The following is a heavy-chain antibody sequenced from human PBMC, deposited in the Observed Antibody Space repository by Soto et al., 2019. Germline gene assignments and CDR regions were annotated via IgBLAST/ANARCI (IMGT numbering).Heavy chain of an antibody. CDR1: GGSFSGYY. CDR2: INHSGST. D-gene: IGHD5-18*01. V-gene: IGHV4-34*01. J-gene: IGHJ5*02. CDR3: AARPTAMVNPNWLHP. Sequence: SETLSLTCAVYGGSFSGYYWSWIRQPPGKGLEWIGEINHSGSTNYNPSLKSRVTISVDTSKNQFSLKLSSVTAADTAVYYCAARPTAMVNPNWLHPSGQGTMVTVSS.